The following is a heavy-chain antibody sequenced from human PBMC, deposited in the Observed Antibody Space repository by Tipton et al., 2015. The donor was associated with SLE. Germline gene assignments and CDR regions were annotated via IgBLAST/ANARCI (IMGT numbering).Heavy chain of an antibody. CDR2: IYHSGNT. CDR3: ARGNYASESYYRLYMDV. Sequence: TLSLTCAVSGGSISSGGYSWSWIRQPPGKGLEWIGYIYHSGNTYYNPSLKSRVTISIDTSKNQFSLRVSSVTAADTAVYYCARGNYASESYYRLYMDVWGKGTTVTVSS. CDR1: GGSISSGGYS. D-gene: IGHD3-10*01. V-gene: IGHV4-30-2*01. J-gene: IGHJ6*03.